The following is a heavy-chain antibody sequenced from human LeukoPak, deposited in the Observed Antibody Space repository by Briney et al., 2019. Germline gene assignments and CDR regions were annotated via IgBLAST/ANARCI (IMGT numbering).Heavy chain of an antibody. D-gene: IGHD6-13*01. CDR2: IYTSGST. J-gene: IGHJ6*03. V-gene: IGHV4-61*02. CDR3: ARGEGIAAAGLNYYYYYMDV. CDR1: GGSISSSSYS. Sequence: SETLSLTCTVSGGSISSSSYSWGWIRQPAGKGLEWIGRIYTSGSTNYNPSLKSRVTMSVDTSKNQFSLKLSSVTAADTAVYYCARGEGIAAAGLNYYYYYMDVWGKGTTVTISS.